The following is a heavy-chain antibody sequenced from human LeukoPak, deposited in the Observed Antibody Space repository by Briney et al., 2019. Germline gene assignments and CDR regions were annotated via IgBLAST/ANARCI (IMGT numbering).Heavy chain of an antibody. V-gene: IGHV4-59*08. CDR2: IYYSGST. Sequence: SETLSLTCTVSGGSFTSYYWSWIRQPPGKGLEGLGYIYYSGSTTYNPSLKSRVTISVDTAKNQFSLNLSSVIAADTAIYYCARHDSFGRWPLDYWGQGTLVTVSS. CDR3: ARHDSFGRWPLDY. CDR1: GGSFTSYY. J-gene: IGHJ4*02. D-gene: IGHD5-18*01.